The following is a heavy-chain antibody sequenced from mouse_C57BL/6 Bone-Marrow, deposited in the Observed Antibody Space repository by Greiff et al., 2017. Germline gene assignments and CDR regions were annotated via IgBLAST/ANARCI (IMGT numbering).Heavy chain of an antibody. Sequence: EVQLVESGGGLVQPGESLKLSCESNEYEFPSHDMSWVRTTPETRLELVAAITSDGGGTYYPDTMERRFIISRDNTKKTLYLQMSNLRSEDTALYYGERPLYYSNYEGDYWGQGTTLTVSS. J-gene: IGHJ2*01. CDR2: ITSDGGGT. CDR1: EYEFPSHD. CDR3: ERPLYYSNYEGDY. D-gene: IGHD2-5*01. V-gene: IGHV5-2*01.